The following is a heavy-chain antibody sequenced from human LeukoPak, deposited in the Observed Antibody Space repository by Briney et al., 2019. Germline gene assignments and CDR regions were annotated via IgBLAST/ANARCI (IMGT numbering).Heavy chain of an antibody. CDR2: INHSGST. CDR1: GGSFSGYY. D-gene: IGHD3-3*01. Sequence: PSETLSLTCAVYGGSFSGYYWSWIRQPPGKGLEWIGEINHSGSTNYNPSLKSRVTISVDTSKNQFSLKLSSVTAADTAVYYCARVQDGDFWSGYSLASYYYYYMDVWGKGTTVTVSS. J-gene: IGHJ6*03. CDR3: ARVQDGDFWSGYSLASYYYYYMDV. V-gene: IGHV4-34*01.